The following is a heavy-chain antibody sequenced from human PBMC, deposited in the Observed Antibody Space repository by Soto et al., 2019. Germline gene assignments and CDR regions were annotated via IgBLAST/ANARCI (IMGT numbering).Heavy chain of an antibody. J-gene: IGHJ6*02. D-gene: IGHD5-12*01. CDR1: GGTLSSYT. CDR2: INPNTGDT. Sequence: ASVKVSCKASGGTLSSYTGSWVRQAPGQGLEWMGRINPNTGDTTYAHKFQGWVTMTRDTSISTAYMELKRLRSDDTAMYYCARDLFTGYSGYGYYYYGMDVWGQGTAVTVSS. CDR3: ARDLFTGYSGYGYYYYGMDV. V-gene: IGHV1-2*04.